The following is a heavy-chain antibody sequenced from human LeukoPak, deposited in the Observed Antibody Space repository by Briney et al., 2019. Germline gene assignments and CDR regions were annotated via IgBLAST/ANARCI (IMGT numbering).Heavy chain of an antibody. D-gene: IGHD6-19*01. CDR2: VYYNGSP. V-gene: IGHV4-59*08. CDR1: GDSITTYY. Sequence: SETLSLTCTVSGDSITTYYWSWLRQPPGKGLEWIGYVYYNGSPNYNPSLKGRLTISIHTSKNQFSLQLSSVTATDTAVYYCARHGSGWSFDFWGQGNLVTVSS. CDR3: ARHGSGWSFDF. J-gene: IGHJ4*02.